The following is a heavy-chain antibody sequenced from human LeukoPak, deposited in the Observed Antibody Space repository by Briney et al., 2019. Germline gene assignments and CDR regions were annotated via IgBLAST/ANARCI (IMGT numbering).Heavy chain of an antibody. CDR3: ARDPTTVTKGLDI. D-gene: IGHD4-17*01. CDR1: GGSISSHY. Sequence: SETLSLTCTISGGSISSHYWSWIRQPPGKGLEWIGYISYIGSTNYNPSLKSRVTISVDTSNNQFSLKLTSVTAADAAVYFCARDPTTVTKGLDIWGQGTMVTVSS. CDR2: ISYIGST. V-gene: IGHV4-59*11. J-gene: IGHJ3*02.